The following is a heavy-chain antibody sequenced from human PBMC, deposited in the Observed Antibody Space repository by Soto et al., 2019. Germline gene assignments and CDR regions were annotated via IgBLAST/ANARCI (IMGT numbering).Heavy chain of an antibody. CDR1: GFTFSSYA. V-gene: IGHV3-23*01. CDR3: AKDSALRVKDH. Sequence: VQLLESGGGLVQPGGSLRLSCAASGFTFSSYAMTWVRQAPGKGLQWVSAISGSGGRTYYADSVKGRFTIPRDNSENTLYLQMNSLRAEDTAVYYCAKDSALRVKDHWGQGTLVTVSS. CDR2: ISGSGGRT. J-gene: IGHJ4*02. D-gene: IGHD2-21*01.